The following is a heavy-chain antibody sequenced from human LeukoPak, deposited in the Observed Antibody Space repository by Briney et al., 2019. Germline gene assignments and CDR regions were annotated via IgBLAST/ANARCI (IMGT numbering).Heavy chain of an antibody. CDR1: GGSISSYY. CDR3: ARYYYGSGSYGWFDP. CDR2: IYYSGST. D-gene: IGHD3-10*01. Sequence: TSETLSLTCIVSGGSISSYYWSWIRQPPGKGLEWIGYIYYSGSTNYNPSLKSRVTISVDTSKNQFSLKLSSVTAADTAVYYCARYYYGSGSYGWFDPWGQGTLVTVSS. V-gene: IGHV4-59*08. J-gene: IGHJ5*02.